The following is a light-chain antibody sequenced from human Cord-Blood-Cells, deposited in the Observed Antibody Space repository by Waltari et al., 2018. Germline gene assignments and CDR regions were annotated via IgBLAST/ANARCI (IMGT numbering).Light chain of an antibody. CDR2: DAS. CDR1: PSVSSY. CDR3: QQRSNWYT. V-gene: IGKV3-11*01. Sequence: ETVLTQTPATLSFSPGDRATLYGRASPSVSSYLASYQHKPGQAPCLLIYDASDRATGIPASVSGSGSGTDLTLTISSLEPEDVAVYYWQQRSNWYTFGQGTKLEIK. J-gene: IGKJ2*01.